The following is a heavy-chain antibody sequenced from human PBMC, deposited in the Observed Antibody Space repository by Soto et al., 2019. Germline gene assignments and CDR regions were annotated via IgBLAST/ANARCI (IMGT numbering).Heavy chain of an antibody. V-gene: IGHV5-10-1*01. J-gene: IGHJ4*02. Sequence: GESLKISCKGSGYSFTSYWISWVRQMPGKGLEWMGRIDPSDSYTNYSPSLQGHVTISADKSISTAYLQWSSLKASDTAMYYCARQELTYSSSAGVDYWGQGTQVTVSS. CDR2: IDPSDSYT. CDR3: ARQELTYSSSAGVDY. D-gene: IGHD6-6*01. CDR1: GYSFTSYW.